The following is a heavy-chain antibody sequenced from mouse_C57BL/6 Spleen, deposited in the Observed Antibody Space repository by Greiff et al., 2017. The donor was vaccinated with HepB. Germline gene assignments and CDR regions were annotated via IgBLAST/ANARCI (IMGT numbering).Heavy chain of an antibody. CDR3: GGTTVPDWYFDV. V-gene: IGHV5-17*01. CDR1: GFTFSDYG. Sequence: DVQLVESGGGLVKPGGSLKLSCAASGFTFSDYGMHWVRQAPEKGLEWVAYISSGSSTIYYADTVKGRFTISRDNAKNTLFLQMTSLRSEDTAMYYCGGTTVPDWYFDVWGTGTTVTVSS. CDR2: ISSGSSTI. J-gene: IGHJ1*03. D-gene: IGHD1-1*01.